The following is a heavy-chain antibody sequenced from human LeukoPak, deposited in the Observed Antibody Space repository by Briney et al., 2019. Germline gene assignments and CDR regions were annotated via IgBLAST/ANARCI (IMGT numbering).Heavy chain of an antibody. J-gene: IGHJ5*02. V-gene: IGHV1-18*01. CDR3: ARVLGDYYGSGSYLMANWFDP. Sequence: GASVKVSRKASGYTFTSYGISWVRQAPGQGLEWMGWISAYNGNTNYAQKLQGRVTMTTDTSTSTAYMELRSLRSDDTAVYYCARVLGDYYGSGSYLMANWFDPWGQGTLVTVSS. D-gene: IGHD3-10*01. CDR2: ISAYNGNT. CDR1: GYTFTSYG.